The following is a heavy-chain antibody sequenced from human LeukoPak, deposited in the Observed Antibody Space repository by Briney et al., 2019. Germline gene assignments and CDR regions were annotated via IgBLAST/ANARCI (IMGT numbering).Heavy chain of an antibody. V-gene: IGHV1-46*01. J-gene: IGHJ4*02. D-gene: IGHD1-26*01. CDR2: INPSGGST. Sequence: ALVKVSCKASGYTLTSYYMHWVRQAPGQGLEWMGIINPSGGSTSYAQKFQGRVTMTRDTSTSTVYMELSSLRSEDTAVYYCARVGGSYYGYWGQGTLVTVSS. CDR1: GYTLTSYY. CDR3: ARVGGSYYGY.